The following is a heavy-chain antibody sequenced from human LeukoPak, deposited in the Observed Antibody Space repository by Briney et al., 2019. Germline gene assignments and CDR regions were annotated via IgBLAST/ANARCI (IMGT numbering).Heavy chain of an antibody. V-gene: IGHV4-31*03. D-gene: IGHD3-3*01. CDR3: ARVTSGRDSNFDY. CDR2: IYYSGST. J-gene: IGHJ4*02. Sequence: PSETLSLTCTVSGGSISSSSYYWSWIRQHPGKGLEWIGYIYYSGSTYYNPSLKSRVTISVDTSKNQFSLKLSSVTAADTAVYYCARVTSGRDSNFDYWGQGTLVTVSS. CDR1: GGSISSSSYY.